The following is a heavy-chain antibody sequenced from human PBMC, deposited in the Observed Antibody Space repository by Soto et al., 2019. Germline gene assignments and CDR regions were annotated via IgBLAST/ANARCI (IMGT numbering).Heavy chain of an antibody. D-gene: IGHD2-2*01. CDR3: ARTPALDY. J-gene: IGHJ4*02. CDR1: GGSFSGCY. V-gene: IGHV4-34*01. Sequence: PSETLSLTCAVYGGSFSGCYWSWIRQPPGKGLEWIGEINHSGSTNYNPSLKSRVTISVDTSKNQFSLKLSSVTAADTAVYYCARTPALDYWGQGTLVTVSS. CDR2: INHSGST.